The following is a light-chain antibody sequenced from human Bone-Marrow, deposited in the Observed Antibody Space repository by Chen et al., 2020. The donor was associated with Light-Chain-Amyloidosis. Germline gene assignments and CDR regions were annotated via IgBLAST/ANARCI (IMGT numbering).Light chain of an antibody. CDR1: QSIASY. CDR3: QQSYNTPRT. Sequence: DIQMTPSPSFLSASVGDSVTITCLASQSIASYLIWYQQRPGKAPKLLIYAASSLQSGVPSRFSGSGSGTDFTLTISSLQPEDFATYYCQQSYNTPRTFGQGTKLEIK. V-gene: IGKV1-39*01. CDR2: AAS. J-gene: IGKJ2*01.